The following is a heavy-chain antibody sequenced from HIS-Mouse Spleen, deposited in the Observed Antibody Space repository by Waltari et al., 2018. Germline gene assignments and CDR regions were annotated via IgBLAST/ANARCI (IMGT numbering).Heavy chain of an antibody. CDR1: GGSISSGGYY. CDR3: ARSPYYDFWSGYSDNWFDP. V-gene: IGHV4-31*03. CDR2: IYYSGGT. D-gene: IGHD3-3*01. J-gene: IGHJ5*02. Sequence: QVQLQESGPGLVKPSQTLSLTCTVSGGSISSGGYYWSWIRQHPGKGLEWIGYIYYSGGTSYNPALKSRVTIAVDTSKNQFSLKLSSVTAADTAVYYCARSPYYDFWSGYSDNWFDPWGQGTLATVSS.